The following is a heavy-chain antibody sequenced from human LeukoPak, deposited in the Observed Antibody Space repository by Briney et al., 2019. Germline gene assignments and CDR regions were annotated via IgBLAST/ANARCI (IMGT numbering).Heavy chain of an antibody. Sequence: PGGSLRLSCAASGFTFSSYAMSWVRQAPGKGLEWVSAISGSGGSTYYADSVKGRFTISRDNPKNTLYLQMNSLRAEDTAVFYCAKDLSGNPDYWGQGTLVTVSS. V-gene: IGHV3-23*01. J-gene: IGHJ4*02. D-gene: IGHD4-23*01. CDR2: ISGSGGST. CDR1: GFTFSSYA. CDR3: AKDLSGNPDY.